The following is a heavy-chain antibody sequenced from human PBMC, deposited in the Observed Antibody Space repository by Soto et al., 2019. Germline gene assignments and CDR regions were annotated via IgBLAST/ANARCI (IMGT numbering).Heavy chain of an antibody. J-gene: IGHJ4*02. V-gene: IGHV4-34*01. Sequence: QVQLQQWGAGLLKPSETLSLTCAIYGGSFSGYYWSWLRQPPGKGLEWIGEINHSGSTNYNPSLMSRVTISADTSKNQFSLKLSSMTAAGTAVYYCARSYGRNFDYWSQGTLITVSS. D-gene: IGHD5-18*01. CDR1: GGSFSGYY. CDR3: ARSYGRNFDY. CDR2: INHSGST.